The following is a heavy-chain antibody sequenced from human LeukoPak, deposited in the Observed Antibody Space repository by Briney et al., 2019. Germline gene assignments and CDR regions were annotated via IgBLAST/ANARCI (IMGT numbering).Heavy chain of an antibody. CDR2: IIPIFGTA. Sequence: SVKVSCKASGGTFSSYAISWVRQAPGQGLEWMGGIIPIFGTANYAQKFQGRVTMTRDTSTSTVYMELSSLISEDTAVYYCAGEIVGATYFDYWGQGALVTVSS. V-gene: IGHV1-69*05. J-gene: IGHJ4*02. CDR1: GGTFSSYA. D-gene: IGHD1-26*01. CDR3: AGEIVGATYFDY.